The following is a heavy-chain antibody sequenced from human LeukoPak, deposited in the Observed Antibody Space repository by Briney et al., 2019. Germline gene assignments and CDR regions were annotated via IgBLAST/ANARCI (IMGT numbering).Heavy chain of an antibody. CDR2: ISYDGSNK. V-gene: IGHV3-30*18. Sequence: PGRSLRLSCAASGFTFGSYGMNWVRQAPGKGLEWVAVISYDGSNKYYADSVKGRFTISRDNSKNTLYLQMNSLRAEDTAVYYCAKVGSSSSWYKDYWGQGTLVTVSS. J-gene: IGHJ4*02. CDR3: AKVGSSSSWYKDY. D-gene: IGHD6-13*01. CDR1: GFTFGSYG.